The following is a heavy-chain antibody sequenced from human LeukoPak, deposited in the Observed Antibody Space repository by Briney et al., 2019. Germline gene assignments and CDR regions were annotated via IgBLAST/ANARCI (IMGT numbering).Heavy chain of an antibody. V-gene: IGHV4-30-2*01. D-gene: IGHD2-21*01. CDR2: IYHSGST. Sequence: SQTLSLTCTVSGVSISSGGYYWSWIRQPPGKGLEWIGYIYHSGSTYYNPSLKSRVTISVDRSKNQFSLKLSSVTAADTAVYYCARGSVVVIDYWGQGTLVTVSS. CDR1: GVSISSGGYY. J-gene: IGHJ4*02. CDR3: ARGSVVVIDY.